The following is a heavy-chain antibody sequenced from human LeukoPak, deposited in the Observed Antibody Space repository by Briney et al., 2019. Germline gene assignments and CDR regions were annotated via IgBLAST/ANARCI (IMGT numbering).Heavy chain of an antibody. Sequence: ASVKVSCKASGYTFTGYYIHWVRQAPGQGLEWMGWISPNSGGTNYAQKFQGRVTMTRDTSISTAYMELNRLRSDDTALYYCARDGHSSGWYGDYYYYYYMDVWGKGTTVTVSS. D-gene: IGHD6-19*01. CDR1: GYTFTGYY. J-gene: IGHJ6*03. CDR3: ARDGHSSGWYGDYYYYYYMDV. CDR2: ISPNSGGT. V-gene: IGHV1-2*02.